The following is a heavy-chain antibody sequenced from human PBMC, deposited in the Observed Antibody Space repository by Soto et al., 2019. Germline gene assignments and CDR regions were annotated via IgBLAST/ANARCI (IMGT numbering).Heavy chain of an antibody. D-gene: IGHD3-9*01. CDR1: GGSISSSSYY. CDR2: IYYSGST. J-gene: IGHJ4*02. Sequence: SETLSLTCTVSGGSISSSSYYWGWIRQPPGKGLEWIGSIYYSGSTYFNPSLKSRVTISVDTSKNHFSLKLSSVTAADTALYYCARQKHYDILTGYPAGDDYWGQGTLVTVSS. CDR3: ARQKHYDILTGYPAGDDY. V-gene: IGHV4-39*01.